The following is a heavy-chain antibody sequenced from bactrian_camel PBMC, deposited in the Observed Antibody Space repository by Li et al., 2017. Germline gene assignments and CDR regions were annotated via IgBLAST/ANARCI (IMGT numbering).Heavy chain of an antibody. CDR3: AARLVPPGSFRSRNCRMPAIQSDFPY. CDR2: MCLGTGVT. J-gene: IGHJ6*01. V-gene: IGHV3S35*01. Sequence: VQLVESGGGSVRAGGSLTLYCAASRFFPCMYWVRQAPGKGLEYVSKMCLGTGVTYYADSVKGRFTASRDNAKNSVYLQMDSLNPEDTAVYYCAARLVPPGSFRSRNCRMPAIQSDFPYRGQGTQVTVS. CDR1: RFFPCM. D-gene: IGHD3*01.